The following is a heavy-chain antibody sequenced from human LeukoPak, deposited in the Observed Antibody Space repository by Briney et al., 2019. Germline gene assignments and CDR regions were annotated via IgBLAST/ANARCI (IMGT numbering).Heavy chain of an antibody. CDR3: ARDQIAAAGMDYYYGMDV. Sequence: SVRVSCKASGRTFSSYAISWVRQAPGQGLEWMGRIIPILGIANYAQKFQGRVTITADKSTSTAYMELSSLRSEDTAVYYCARDQIAAAGMDYYYGMDVWGQGTTVTVSS. J-gene: IGHJ6*02. D-gene: IGHD6-13*01. V-gene: IGHV1-69*04. CDR2: IIPILGIA. CDR1: GRTFSSYA.